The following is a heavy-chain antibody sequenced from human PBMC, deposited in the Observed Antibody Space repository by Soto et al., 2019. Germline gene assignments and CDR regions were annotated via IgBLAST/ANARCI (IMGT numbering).Heavy chain of an antibody. CDR3: VHRRGVGATPGYYFDY. CDR2: IYWNHDK. D-gene: IGHD1-26*01. CDR1: GFSLSTSGVG. V-gene: IGHV2-5*01. J-gene: IGHJ4*02. Sequence: QITLKESGPTLVKPTQTLTLTCTFSGFSLSTSGVGVGWIRQPPGKALEWLALIYWNHDKRYRPSLKSRVTITKDTSKNQVVLTMTNMDPVDTATYYCVHRRGVGATPGYYFDYWGQGTLVTVSS.